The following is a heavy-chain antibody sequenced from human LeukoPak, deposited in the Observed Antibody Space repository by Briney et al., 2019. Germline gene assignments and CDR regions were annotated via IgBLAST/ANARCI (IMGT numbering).Heavy chain of an antibody. CDR1: GFSFGYYG. CDR2: ISYDGSNK. CDR3: AKGSSLWFGELSLNENWFDP. Sequence: GGSLRLSCAASGFSFGYYGMHRVRQSPGKGLEWLAVISYDGSNKYYVDSMKGRFSISRDNSKNTLYLQMNSLRVDDTAVYFCAKGSSLWFGELSLNENWFDPWGQGTLVTVSS. V-gene: IGHV3-30*18. J-gene: IGHJ5*02. D-gene: IGHD3-10*01.